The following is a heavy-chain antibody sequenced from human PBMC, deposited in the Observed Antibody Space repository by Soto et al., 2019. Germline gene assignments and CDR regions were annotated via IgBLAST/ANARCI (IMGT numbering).Heavy chain of an antibody. CDR3: AKQPASMRTFDY. Sequence: GGSLRLSCAASGFTFSTYAMSWVRQAPGKGPEWVSAISGSGGTTYYADSVKGRFTLSRDNSKDNPYLPMNSLRAEDTAVYYCAKQPASMRTFDYWGQGALVTVSS. D-gene: IGHD2-2*01. J-gene: IGHJ4*02. V-gene: IGHV3-23*01. CDR2: ISGSGGTT. CDR1: GFTFSTYA.